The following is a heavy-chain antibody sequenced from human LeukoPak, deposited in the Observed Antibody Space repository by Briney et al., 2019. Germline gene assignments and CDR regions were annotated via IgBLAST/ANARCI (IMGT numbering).Heavy chain of an antibody. V-gene: IGHV3-72*01. CDR3: TREGRYCSSTSCYVCLDF. CDR2: IKNKANSYTT. J-gene: IGHJ4*02. CDR1: GFTFSDHY. Sequence: PGGSLRLSCAASGFTFSDHYMDWVRQAPGKGLEWVGRIKNKANSYTTEYAASVKGRLTVSREDSKNALYLQMNSLKTEDTAVYYCTREGRYCSSTSCYVCLDFWGQGTLVTVSS. D-gene: IGHD2-2*01.